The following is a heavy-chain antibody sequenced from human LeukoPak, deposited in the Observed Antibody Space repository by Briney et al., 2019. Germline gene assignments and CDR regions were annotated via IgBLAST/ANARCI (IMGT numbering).Heavy chain of an antibody. CDR3: ARDTPPYYDYVWGSQGVFDY. CDR2: ISSRGSTI. V-gene: IGHV3-48*03. J-gene: IGHJ4*02. CDR1: GFTFRSYE. Sequence: PGGSLRLSCAASGFTFRSYEMNWVRQAPGKGLEWGSYISSRGSTIYYADSVKGGFTISRDNAKNSLYLQMNSLRAEHTAVYYCARDTPPYYDYVWGSQGVFDYWGQGTLVTVSS. D-gene: IGHD3-16*01.